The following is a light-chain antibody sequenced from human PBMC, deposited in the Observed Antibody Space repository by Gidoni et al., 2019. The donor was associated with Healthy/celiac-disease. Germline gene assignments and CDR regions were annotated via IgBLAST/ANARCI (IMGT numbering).Light chain of an antibody. CDR1: QSISSY. Sequence: DIQMTKSPSSLSASVGDRVTITCRASQSISSYLNWYHQKPGKAPKALIYATSSLQSGVPSRFSGSGSGTDFTLTISSLQPEDFATYYCQQSYSTPLLTFGGGTKVEIK. J-gene: IGKJ4*01. CDR3: QQSYSTPLLT. V-gene: IGKV1-39*01. CDR2: ATS.